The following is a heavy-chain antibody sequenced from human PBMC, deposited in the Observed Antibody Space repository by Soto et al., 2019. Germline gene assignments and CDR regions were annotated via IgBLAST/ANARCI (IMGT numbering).Heavy chain of an antibody. CDR3: AKDPSIAATGDFDY. J-gene: IGHJ4*02. CDR1: GFTFSIYA. D-gene: IGHD6-13*01. CDR2: ISYDGSNK. Sequence: PGGSLRLSCAASGFTFSIYAMNWVRQAPGKGLEWVAFISYDGSNKYYADSVKGRFTFFRDNSKNTLYLQMNSLRTEDTAVYYCAKDPSIAATGDFDYWGQGTLVTVSS. V-gene: IGHV3-30*18.